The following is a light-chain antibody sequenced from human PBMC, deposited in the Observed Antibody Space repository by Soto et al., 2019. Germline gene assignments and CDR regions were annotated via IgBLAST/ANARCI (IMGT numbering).Light chain of an antibody. CDR1: QSISTN. CDR2: DAS. CDR3: QQRRIT. Sequence: EIVMTQSPATLSVSPVGRGNLSCRASQSISTNLAWYHQKPGQAPRLLIYDASNRATGIPARFSGSGSGTDFTLTISSLEPGDFAVYYCQQRRITFGQGTRLEIK. V-gene: IGKV3-11*01. J-gene: IGKJ5*01.